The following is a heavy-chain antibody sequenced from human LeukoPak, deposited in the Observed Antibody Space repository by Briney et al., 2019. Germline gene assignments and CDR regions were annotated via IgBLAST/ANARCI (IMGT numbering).Heavy chain of an antibody. CDR2: ISSSSSGT. D-gene: IGHD6-13*01. Sequence: GGSLRLSCAASGFTFSSYWMTWVRQAPGKGLEWVSAISSSSSGTYYPDSVRGRFTISRDNSKNMVYLQMSSLRAEDTAVYYCAKDLGPTSSSWYDYWGQGTLVTVSS. V-gene: IGHV3-23*01. CDR3: AKDLGPTSSSWYDY. CDR1: GFTFSSYW. J-gene: IGHJ4*02.